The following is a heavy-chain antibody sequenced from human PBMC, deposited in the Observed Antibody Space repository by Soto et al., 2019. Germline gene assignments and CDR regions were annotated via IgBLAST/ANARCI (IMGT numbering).Heavy chain of an antibody. D-gene: IGHD3-22*01. CDR3: ARAFDLTYYYDSSGYYIDY. Sequence: QVQLQESGPGLVKPSQTLSLTCTVSGGSISSGGYYWSWIRQHPGKGLEWIGYIYYSGSTYYNPSLKSRVTISVDTSKNQFSLKLSSVTAADTAVYYCARAFDLTYYYDSSGYYIDYWGQGTLVTVSS. CDR1: GGSISSGGYY. J-gene: IGHJ4*02. CDR2: IYYSGST. V-gene: IGHV4-31*03.